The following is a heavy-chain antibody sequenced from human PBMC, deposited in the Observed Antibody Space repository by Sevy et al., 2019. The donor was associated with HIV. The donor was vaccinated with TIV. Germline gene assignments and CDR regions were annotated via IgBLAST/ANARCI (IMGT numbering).Heavy chain of an antibody. V-gene: IGHV3-23*01. CDR2: ISDSGGST. D-gene: IGHD2-2*01. Sequence: GGFLRLSCAASGFTFSSYAMSWVRQAPGKGLEWFSGISDSGGSTYYADSVKGRFTISRDNSKNRLYLQMNSLRAEDTAVYYCTTDTCSCTSCYYQDAFDIWGQGTMVTVSS. J-gene: IGHJ3*02. CDR1: GFTFSSYA. CDR3: TTDTCSCTSCYYQDAFDI.